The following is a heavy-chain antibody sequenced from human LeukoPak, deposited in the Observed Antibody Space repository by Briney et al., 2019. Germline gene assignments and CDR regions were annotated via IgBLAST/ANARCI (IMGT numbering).Heavy chain of an antibody. CDR2: IRSKANSYAT. V-gene: IGHV3-73*01. Sequence: GGCPRLSCAAAGFTFSGSAMHWVRQASGKGLEWVGRIRSKANSYATAYAASVKGRFTISRDDSKNTAYLQMNSLKTEHTAVYYCTSPYDFWTYYMDVWGKGTTVTVSS. J-gene: IGHJ6*03. D-gene: IGHD3-3*01. CDR1: GFTFSGSA. CDR3: TSPYDFWTYYMDV.